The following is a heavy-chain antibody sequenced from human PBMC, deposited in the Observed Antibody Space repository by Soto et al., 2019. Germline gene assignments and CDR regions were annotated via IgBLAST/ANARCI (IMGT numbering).Heavy chain of an antibody. Sequence: QVQLVESGGGVVQPGRSLRLSCAASGFTFSSYGMHWVRQAPGKGLEWVAVISYDGSNKYYADSVKGRFTISRDNSKNPLYLQMNRLRAEDTAVYYCACRITMVRGWGQGTLVTVSS. CDR3: ACRITMVRG. CDR2: ISYDGSNK. D-gene: IGHD3-10*01. V-gene: IGHV3-30*03. CDR1: GFTFSSYG. J-gene: IGHJ4*02.